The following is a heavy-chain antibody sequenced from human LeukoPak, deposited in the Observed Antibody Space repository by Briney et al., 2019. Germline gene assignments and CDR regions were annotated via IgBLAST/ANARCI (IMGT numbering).Heavy chain of an antibody. CDR3: ARYGFSSVWQGGWHAFDI. V-gene: IGHV1-46*01. CDR1: GYTFTSYG. CDR2: INPTSGDT. Sequence: ASVKVSCKASGYTFTSYGISWVRQAPGQGLQWMGIINPTSGDTNYAQKFQGRVTMTRDMSTSTVYMELSSLRSEDTAVYYCARYGFSSVWQGGWHAFDIWGHGTMVIVSS. D-gene: IGHD6-25*01. J-gene: IGHJ3*02.